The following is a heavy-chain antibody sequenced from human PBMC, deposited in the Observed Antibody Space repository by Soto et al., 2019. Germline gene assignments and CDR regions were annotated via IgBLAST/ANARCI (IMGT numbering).Heavy chain of an antibody. CDR2: IYYSGST. D-gene: IGHD6-13*01. J-gene: IGHJ6*03. CDR1: GGSISSYY. CDR3: ARHQQYYYYMDV. V-gene: IGHV4-59*08. Sequence: PSETLSLTCTVSGGSISSYYWSWIRQPPGKGLEWIGYIYYSGSTNYNPSLKSRVTISVDTSKNQFSLKLSSVTAADTAVYYCARHQQYYYYMDVWGKGTTVTVS.